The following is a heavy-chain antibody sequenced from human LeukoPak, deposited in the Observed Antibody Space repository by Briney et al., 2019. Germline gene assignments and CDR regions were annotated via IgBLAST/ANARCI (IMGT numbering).Heavy chain of an antibody. D-gene: IGHD1-26*01. J-gene: IGHJ4*02. V-gene: IGHV3-11*04. CDR1: GFTFRNYY. CDR2: ISASGDTI. Sequence: GGSVRLSCAASGFTFRNYYMTWIRQAPGKGLEWVSYISASGDTIYYGDSVRGRFTISRDNAKNSLYLDMNTLKAEDTAVYYCARDPSWEILSYFDYWGQGTLVTVSA. CDR3: ARDPSWEILSYFDY.